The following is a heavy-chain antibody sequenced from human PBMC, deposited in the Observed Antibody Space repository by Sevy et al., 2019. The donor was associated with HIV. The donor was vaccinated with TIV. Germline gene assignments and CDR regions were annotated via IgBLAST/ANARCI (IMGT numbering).Heavy chain of an antibody. CDR2: FSFGCGRI. CDR3: VKEGGGEGGDH. CDR1: GFTFSKYS. V-gene: IGHV3-NL1*01. J-gene: IGHJ4*02. Sequence: GGSLRLSCEASGFTFSKYSMSWVRQAPGKGLEWVSTFSFGCGRINYADSVKGRFTISRDDSKNTLYLQMNSLRVEDTAVFYCVKEGGGEGGDHWGQGTLVTVSS. D-gene: IGHD2-21*01.